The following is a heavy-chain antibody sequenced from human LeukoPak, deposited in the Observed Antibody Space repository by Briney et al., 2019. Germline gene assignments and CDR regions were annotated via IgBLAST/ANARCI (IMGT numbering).Heavy chain of an antibody. Sequence: GGSLRLSCAASGFTFSSYSMNWVRQAPGKGLEWVSAVSSSGGNTYYADSVKGRFTISRDNSKNTLYLQMNSLRAEDTAIYYCAKEDKDPRGRTTSFDYWGQGTLVTVSS. CDR3: AKEDKDPRGRTTSFDY. V-gene: IGHV3-23*01. D-gene: IGHD1-14*01. CDR1: GFTFSSYS. CDR2: VSSSGGNT. J-gene: IGHJ4*02.